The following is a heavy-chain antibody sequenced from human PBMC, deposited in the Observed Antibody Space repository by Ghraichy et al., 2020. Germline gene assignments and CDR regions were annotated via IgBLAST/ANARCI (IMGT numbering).Heavy chain of an antibody. CDR1: GGSISSGGYY. D-gene: IGHD4/OR15-4a*01. V-gene: IGHV4-31*03. Sequence: SQTLSLTCTVSGGSISSGGYYWSWIRQHPGKGLEWIGYIYYSGSTYYNPSLKSRVTISVDTSKNQFSLKLSSVTAADTAVYYCASLGHFQLTTDYPFDYWGQGTLVTVSS. CDR3: ASLGHFQLTTDYPFDY. J-gene: IGHJ4*02. CDR2: IYYSGST.